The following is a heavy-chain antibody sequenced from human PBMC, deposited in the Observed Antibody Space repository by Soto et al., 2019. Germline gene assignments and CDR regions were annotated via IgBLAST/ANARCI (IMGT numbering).Heavy chain of an antibody. CDR1: GFTFSDYS. Sequence: GWSLRLSWAASGFTFSDYSLHWVRQAPGKGLQWVALISYDGNNKDFADSVNGRFSISRDNSRNTLYLQLNSLRLEDTAMYYCARDGSPYGEPHDAFDIWGQGTLVTVSS. CDR2: ISYDGNNK. V-gene: IGHV3-30-3*01. D-gene: IGHD4-17*01. J-gene: IGHJ3*02. CDR3: ARDGSPYGEPHDAFDI.